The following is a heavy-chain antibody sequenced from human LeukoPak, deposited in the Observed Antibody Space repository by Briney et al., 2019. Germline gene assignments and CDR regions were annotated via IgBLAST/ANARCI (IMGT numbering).Heavy chain of an antibody. J-gene: IGHJ6*03. CDR1: GYTFTMYY. CDR2: INPNDGAT. V-gene: IGHV1-46*01. D-gene: IGHD1-26*01. Sequence: EASVKVSCKASGYTFTMYYIHWVRQAPGQGLEWMGMINPNDGATTYTQRFQGRVTMTRDMSTTTVYMDLRSLRSEDTAVDFCAREQRRGLRGSLAGLFASYHTYYYMDVWGRGTTVTVSS. CDR3: AREQRRGLRGSLAGLFASYHTYYYMDV.